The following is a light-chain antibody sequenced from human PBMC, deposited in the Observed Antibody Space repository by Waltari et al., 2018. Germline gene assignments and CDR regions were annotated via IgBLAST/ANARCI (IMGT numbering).Light chain of an antibody. V-gene: IGLV2-11*01. CDR2: DVS. CDR1: SSDVWGYNY. CDR3: CSYAGSYTLV. J-gene: IGLJ2*01. Sequence: SALTQPRSVSGSPGQSVTISCTGTSSDVWGYNYSPWYQQHPGKAPKLMIYDVSKRPSGVPDRFSGSKSGNTASLTISGLQAEDEADYYCCSYAGSYTLVFGGGTKLTVL.